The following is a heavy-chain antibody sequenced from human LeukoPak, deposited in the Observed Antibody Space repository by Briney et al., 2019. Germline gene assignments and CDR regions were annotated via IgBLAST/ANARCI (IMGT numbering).Heavy chain of an antibody. CDR2: ISSSSSYI. V-gene: IGHV3-21*01. Sequence: PGGSLRLSCATSGFTFSSYSMNWVRQAPGKGLEWVSSISSSSSYIYYADSVKGRFTISRDNAKNSLYLQMNSLRAEDTAVYYCARDSTHWSGHDEGSFDYWGQGTLVTVSS. CDR1: GFTFSSYS. J-gene: IGHJ4*02. D-gene: IGHD5-12*01. CDR3: ARDSTHWSGHDEGSFDY.